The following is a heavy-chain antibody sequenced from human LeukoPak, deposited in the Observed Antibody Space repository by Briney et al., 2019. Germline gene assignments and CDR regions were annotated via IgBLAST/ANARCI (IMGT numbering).Heavy chain of an antibody. CDR2: INPNSGGT. V-gene: IGHV1-2*02. CDR1: GYTFTGYY. J-gene: IGHJ4*02. Sequence: ASVKVSCKASGYTFTGYYMHWVRQAPGQGLEWMGWINPNSGGTNYAQKFQGRVTMTRDSSISTAYMELSRLRSDDTAVYYCASMGCSSTSCPPGDYWGQGTLVTVSS. D-gene: IGHD2-2*01. CDR3: ASMGCSSTSCPPGDY.